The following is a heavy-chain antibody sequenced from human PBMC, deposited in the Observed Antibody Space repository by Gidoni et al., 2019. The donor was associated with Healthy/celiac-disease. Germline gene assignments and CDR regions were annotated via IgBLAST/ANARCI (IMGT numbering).Heavy chain of an antibody. CDR1: GGSISSSSYY. J-gene: IGHJ4*02. CDR2: SYYSGST. CDR3: ARRNFGSSSSIRLDY. V-gene: IGHV4-39*01. Sequence: QLQLQESGPGLVKPSETLSLTCTVSGGSISSSSYYWGWIRQPPGKGLEWIGSSYYSGSTYYNPSLKSRVTISVDTSKNQFSLKLSSVTAADTAVYYCARRNFGSSSSIRLDYWGQGTLVTVSS. D-gene: IGHD6-6*01.